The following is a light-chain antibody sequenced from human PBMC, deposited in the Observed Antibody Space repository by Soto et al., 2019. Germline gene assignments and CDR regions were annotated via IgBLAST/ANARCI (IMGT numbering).Light chain of an antibody. CDR3: QQYNNWPRT. CDR2: GSS. CDR1: QSVNNN. Sequence: EIVMTQSPATLSVSPGERGTLSCRASQSVNNNLAWYQQKPGQAPMLLIYGSSTRATGIPARFSGSGSGTEFTLTISSLQSEDFAVYYCQQYNNWPRTFGQGTKVEIK. V-gene: IGKV3D-15*01. J-gene: IGKJ1*01.